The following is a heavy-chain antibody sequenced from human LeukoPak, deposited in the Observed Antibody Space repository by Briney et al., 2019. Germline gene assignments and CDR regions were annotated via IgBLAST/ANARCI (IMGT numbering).Heavy chain of an antibody. Sequence: SETLSLTCTVSGGSISSYYWSWIRQPPGKGLEWIGYIYYSGSTNYNPSLKSRVTISVDTSKNQFSLKLSSVTAADTAVYYCARHRQNDGSGSYLSSFPLDYWGQGTLVTVSS. CDR1: GGSISSYY. J-gene: IGHJ4*02. CDR2: IYYSGST. D-gene: IGHD3-10*01. CDR3: ARHRQNDGSGSYLSSFPLDY. V-gene: IGHV4-59*08.